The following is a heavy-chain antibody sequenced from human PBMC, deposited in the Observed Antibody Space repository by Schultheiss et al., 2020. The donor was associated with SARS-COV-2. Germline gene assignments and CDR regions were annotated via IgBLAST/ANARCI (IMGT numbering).Heavy chain of an antibody. CDR1: GFTFSSYS. V-gene: IGHV3-23*01. Sequence: GESLKISCAASGFTFSSYSMNWVRQAPGKGLEWVSTISGTGSRTYYADSVKGRFTISRDNSKHTLFLQLSNLRAEDTAIYYCAKDFETSTITSRPISYGMDVWGQGTTVTVSS. J-gene: IGHJ6*02. CDR3: AKDFETSTITSRPISYGMDV. D-gene: IGHD6-6*01. CDR2: ISGTGSRT.